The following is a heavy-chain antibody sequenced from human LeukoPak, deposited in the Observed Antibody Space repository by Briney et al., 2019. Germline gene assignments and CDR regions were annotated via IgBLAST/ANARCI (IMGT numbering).Heavy chain of an antibody. V-gene: IGHV3-7*01. CDR3: ARSSRAAMHAYGGVFDY. J-gene: IGHJ4*02. CDR2: IKQDGTEK. D-gene: IGHD4-23*01. CDR1: VFTFRSHY. Sequence: GGTLRLFCAVSVFTFRSHYMPWVREAPGKGREWVATIKQDGTEKHYVDSVSGRFTISRDNAKNSLLLPMNSLRAEDTAIYHCARSSRAAMHAYGGVFDYWGQGTQVTVSS.